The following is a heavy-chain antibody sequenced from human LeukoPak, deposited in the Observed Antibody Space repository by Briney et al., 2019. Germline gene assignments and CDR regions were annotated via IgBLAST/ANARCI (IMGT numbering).Heavy chain of an antibody. CDR3: AKDGQAFNSNWDYFDS. V-gene: IGHV3-23*01. D-gene: IGHD7-27*01. CDR2: IGNTET. J-gene: IGHJ4*02. Sequence: GGSLRLSCVASGLTFSTFAMSWVRQAPGKGLEWVSGIGNTETYYADSVKGRFTISRDNSKNTIYLHMNNLRAEDTALYYCAKDGQAFNSNWDYFDSWGQGTLVTVSS. CDR1: GLTFSTFA.